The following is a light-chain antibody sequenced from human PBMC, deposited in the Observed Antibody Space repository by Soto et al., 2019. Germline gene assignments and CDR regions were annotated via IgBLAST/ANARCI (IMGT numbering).Light chain of an antibody. CDR3: CSYAGSSTFDVV. CDR1: SSDVGSYNL. J-gene: IGLJ2*01. CDR2: EGS. Sequence: QSALTQPASVSGSPGQSITISCTGTSSDVGSYNLVSWCQQHPGKAPKLMIYEGSKRPSGVSNRFSGSKSGNTASLTISGLQAEDEADYYCCSYAGSSTFDVVFGGGTQLTVL. V-gene: IGLV2-23*03.